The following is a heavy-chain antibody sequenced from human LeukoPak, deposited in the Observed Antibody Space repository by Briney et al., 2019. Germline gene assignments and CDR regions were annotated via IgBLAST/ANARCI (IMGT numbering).Heavy chain of an antibody. V-gene: IGHV3-53*01. D-gene: IGHD2-2*03. J-gene: IGHJ3*02. CDR2: IYSGGST. CDR3: ARDEVGYCSSTSCSKGAFDI. Sequence: GGSLRLSCAASGFTVSSNYMSWVRRAPGKGLEWVSVIYSGGSTYYADSVKGRFTISRDNSKNTLYLQMNSLRAEDTAVYYCARDEVGYCSSTSCSKGAFDIWGQGTMVAVSS. CDR1: GFTVSSNY.